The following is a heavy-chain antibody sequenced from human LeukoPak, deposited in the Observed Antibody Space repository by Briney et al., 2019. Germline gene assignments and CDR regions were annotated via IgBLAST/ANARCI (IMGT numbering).Heavy chain of an antibody. Sequence: VASVKVFCKAFGYTFTYYYMHWVRQAPGQGLEWMGIINPSSGSTSYAQKFQGRVTMARDTSTSTVYMDVSSLRSDDTAVYYCARDGAGTTVTTLDYWGQGTLVTVSS. CDR1: GYTFTYYY. V-gene: IGHV1-46*01. CDR3: ARDGAGTTVTTLDY. J-gene: IGHJ4*02. D-gene: IGHD4-17*01. CDR2: INPSSGST.